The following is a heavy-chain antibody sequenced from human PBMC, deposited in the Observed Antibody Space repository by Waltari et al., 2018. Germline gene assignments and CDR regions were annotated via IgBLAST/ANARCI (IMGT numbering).Heavy chain of an antibody. D-gene: IGHD4-17*01. V-gene: IGHV1-69*05. CDR1: GGTFSSYA. Sequence: QVQLVQSGAEVKKPGSSVQVSCKASGGTFSSYALSWVRQAPGQGLEWMGGISPIFGTANYAQKFQGRVTITTDESTSTAYMELSSLRSEDTAVYYCARDVPTYGDSAYYFDYWGQGTLVTVSS. J-gene: IGHJ4*02. CDR2: ISPIFGTA. CDR3: ARDVPTYGDSAYYFDY.